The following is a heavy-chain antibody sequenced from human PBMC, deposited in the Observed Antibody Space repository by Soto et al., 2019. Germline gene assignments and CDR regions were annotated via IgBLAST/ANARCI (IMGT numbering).Heavy chain of an antibody. CDR1: GGTFSSYT. V-gene: IGHV1-69*02. CDR3: ARVGCITIFGVVMEYYYYMDV. Sequence: SVKVSCKASGGTFSSYTISRVRQAPGQGLEWMGRIIPILGIANYAQKFQGRVTITADKSTSTAYMELSSLRSEDTAVYYCARVGCITIFGVVMEYYYYMDVWGKGTTVTVSS. J-gene: IGHJ6*03. D-gene: IGHD3-3*01. CDR2: IIPILGIA.